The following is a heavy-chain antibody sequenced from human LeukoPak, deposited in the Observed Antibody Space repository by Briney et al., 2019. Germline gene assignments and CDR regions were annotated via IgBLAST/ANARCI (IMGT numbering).Heavy chain of an antibody. V-gene: IGHV3-73*01. D-gene: IGHD4-17*01. Sequence: QAGGSLRLSCAASGFTFSGSAMHWVRQASGKGLEWVGRIRSKANSYATAYAASVKGRFTISRDDSKNTAYLQMNSLKTEDTAVYYCTRGACYGDYKDDAFDIWGQGTMVTVSS. CDR3: TRGACYGDYKDDAFDI. CDR2: IRSKANSYAT. CDR1: GFTFSGSA. J-gene: IGHJ3*02.